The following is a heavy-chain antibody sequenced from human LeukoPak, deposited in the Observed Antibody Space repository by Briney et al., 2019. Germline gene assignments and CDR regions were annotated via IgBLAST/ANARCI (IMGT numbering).Heavy chain of an antibody. J-gene: IGHJ3*02. Sequence: SETLSLTCTVSGGSISSSSYYWGWIRQPPGKGLEWIGSIYYSGSTYSNPSLKSRVTISVDTSKNQFSLKLSSVTAADTAVYYCARRGADDAFDIWGQGTMVTVSS. D-gene: IGHD4/OR15-4a*01. V-gene: IGHV4-39*01. CDR1: GGSISSSSYY. CDR3: ARRGADDAFDI. CDR2: IYYSGST.